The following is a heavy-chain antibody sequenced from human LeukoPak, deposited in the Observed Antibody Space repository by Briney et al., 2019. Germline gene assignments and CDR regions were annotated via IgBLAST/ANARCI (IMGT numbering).Heavy chain of an antibody. Sequence: TGGSLRLSCAASGFTVSSNYMSWVRQAPGKGLEWVSVIYSGGSTYYADSVKGRFTISRDNSKNTLYLQMNSLRAEDTAVYYCARARRYLGYCSGGSCYGYFDYWGQGTLVTVSS. V-gene: IGHV3-53*01. CDR2: IYSGGST. CDR1: GFTVSSNY. D-gene: IGHD2-15*01. J-gene: IGHJ4*02. CDR3: ARARRYLGYCSGGSCYGYFDY.